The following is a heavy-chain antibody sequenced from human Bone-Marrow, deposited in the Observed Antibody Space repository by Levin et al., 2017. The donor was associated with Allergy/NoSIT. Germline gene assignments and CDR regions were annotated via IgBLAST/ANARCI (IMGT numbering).Heavy chain of an antibody. CDR1: GYSISSGYY. V-gene: IGHV4-38-2*01. J-gene: IGHJ4*02. CDR2: IYHSGST. D-gene: IGHD6-13*01. CDR3: ARVKRSSWYFVDY. Sequence: GSLRLSCAVSGYSISSGYYWGWIRQPPGKGLEWIGSIYHSGSTYYNPSLKSRVTISVDTSKNQFSLKLSSVTAADTAVYYCARVKRSSWYFVDYWGQGTLVTVSS.